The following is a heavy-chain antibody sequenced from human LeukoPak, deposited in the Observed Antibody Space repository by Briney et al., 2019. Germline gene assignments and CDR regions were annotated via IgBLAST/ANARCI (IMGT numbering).Heavy chain of an antibody. CDR2: IDTSGNT. V-gene: IGHV4-4*07. CDR1: GGSISSYY. Sequence: PSETLSLTCTVSGGSISSYYLSWIRQPAGKGLEWIGRIDTSGNTNYKPSLKSRVTMSVDTSKNRFSLKLSSVTAADTAVYYCARVSSSWYQDWYFDLWGRGTLVTVSS. J-gene: IGHJ2*01. D-gene: IGHD6-13*01. CDR3: ARVSSSWYQDWYFDL.